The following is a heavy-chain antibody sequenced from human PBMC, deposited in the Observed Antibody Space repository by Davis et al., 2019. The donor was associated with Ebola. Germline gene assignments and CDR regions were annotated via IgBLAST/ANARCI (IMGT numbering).Heavy chain of an antibody. V-gene: IGHV3-7*03. Sequence: ESPKIPCAASGFTFSNFWMRRVRQVSGTGLEWVANIMQDGSEKNYVDSVKGRFTISRDNAKNSLYLQMNSLRTEDTALYYCARDHGYNRFDPWGQGTLVTVSS. CDR3: ARDHGYNRFDP. J-gene: IGHJ5*02. CDR2: IMQDGSEK. CDR1: GFTFSNFW.